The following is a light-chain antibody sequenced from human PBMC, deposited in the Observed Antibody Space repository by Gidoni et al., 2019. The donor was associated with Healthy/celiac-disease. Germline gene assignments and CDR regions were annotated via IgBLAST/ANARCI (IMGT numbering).Light chain of an antibody. Sequence: DIVITQSPDSLTVSLGERATINCKSSQSVLYSSNNKNYLAWYQQKPGQPPKLLIYWASTRESGVPDRFSGSGSGTDFTRTISSLQAEDVAVYYCQQYYSTPWTFGQGTKVEIK. CDR1: QSVLYSSNNKNY. V-gene: IGKV4-1*01. CDR3: QQYYSTPWT. J-gene: IGKJ1*01. CDR2: WAS.